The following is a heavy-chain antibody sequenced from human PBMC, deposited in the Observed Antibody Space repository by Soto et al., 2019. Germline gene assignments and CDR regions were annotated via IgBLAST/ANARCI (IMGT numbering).Heavy chain of an antibody. CDR2: INSDGSST. J-gene: IGHJ4*02. Sequence: EVQLVESGGGLVQPGGSLRLSCAASGFTFSSYWMHWVRQAPGKGLVWVSRINSDGSSTSYADSVKGRFTISRDNAKNTLYLQMNSLRAVDTAVYYCARDLARLTGYYEFDYWGQGTLVTVSS. D-gene: IGHD3-9*01. V-gene: IGHV3-74*01. CDR1: GFTFSSYW. CDR3: ARDLARLTGYYEFDY.